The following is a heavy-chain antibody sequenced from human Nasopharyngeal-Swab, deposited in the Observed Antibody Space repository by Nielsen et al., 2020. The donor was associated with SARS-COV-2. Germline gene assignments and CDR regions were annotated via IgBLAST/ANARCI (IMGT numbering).Heavy chain of an antibody. Sequence: SLKISCAASGFTFDDYAMHWVRQAPEKGLEWVSGISWNSGSIGYADSVKGRFTISRDNAKNSLYLQMNSLRAEDTALYYCAKGMAYYYGMDVWGQGTTVTVSS. CDR2: ISWNSGSI. V-gene: IGHV3-9*01. CDR3: AKGMAYYYGMDV. J-gene: IGHJ6*02. CDR1: GFTFDDYA.